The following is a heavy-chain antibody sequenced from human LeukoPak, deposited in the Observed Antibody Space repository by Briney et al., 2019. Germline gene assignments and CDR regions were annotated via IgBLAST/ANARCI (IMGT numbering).Heavy chain of an antibody. CDR1: GFTFSNYG. D-gene: IGHD4-17*01. CDR2: ISYDGNNK. Sequence: GRSLRLSCAASGFTFSNYGIHRVRQAPGKGLEWVAVISYDGNNKYYADSVKGRFTISRDNSKNTLYLQVNSLRPEDTAVYYCATVYDDYEAFDIWGQGTMVTVSS. V-gene: IGHV3-30*03. J-gene: IGHJ3*02. CDR3: ATVYDDYEAFDI.